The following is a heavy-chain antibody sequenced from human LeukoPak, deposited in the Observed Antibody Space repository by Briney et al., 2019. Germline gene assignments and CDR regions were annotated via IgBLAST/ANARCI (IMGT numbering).Heavy chain of an antibody. J-gene: IGHJ5*02. CDR2: IIPIFGTA. V-gene: IGHV1-69*13. CDR3: ARDDSSGYYSNWFDP. CDR1: GYTFTGNY. D-gene: IGHD3-22*01. Sequence: SVKVSCKASGYTFTGNYMHWVRQAPGQGLEWMGGIIPIFGTANYAQKFQGRVTITADEPTSTAYMELSSLRSEDTAVYYCARDDSSGYYSNWFDPWGQGTLVTVSS.